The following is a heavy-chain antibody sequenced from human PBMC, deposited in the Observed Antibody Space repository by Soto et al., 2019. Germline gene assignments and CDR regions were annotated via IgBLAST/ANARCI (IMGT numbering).Heavy chain of an antibody. Sequence: GGSLRLSCAASGFTFSSYGMHWVRQAPGKGLEWVAVIWYDGSNKYYADSVKGRFTISRDNSKNTLYLQMNSLRAEDTAVYYCASPLQEYGCTNGVCRPGGNYYGMDVWGQGTTVTVSS. CDR1: GFTFSSYG. D-gene: IGHD2-8*01. J-gene: IGHJ6*02. V-gene: IGHV3-33*01. CDR3: ASPLQEYGCTNGVCRPGGNYYGMDV. CDR2: IWYDGSNK.